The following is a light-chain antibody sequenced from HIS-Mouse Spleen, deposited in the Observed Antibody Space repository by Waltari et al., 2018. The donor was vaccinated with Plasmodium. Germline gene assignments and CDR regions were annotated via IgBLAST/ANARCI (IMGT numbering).Light chain of an antibody. CDR1: SLRSYY. CDR3: NSRDSSGNHVV. V-gene: IGLV3-19*01. J-gene: IGLJ2*01. CDR2: GKN. Sequence: SSELTQDPAVSVALGQPVRITCPGDSLRSYYARWYQQKPGQAPVLFIYGKNNRPSGIPDRFSGSSSGNTASLTISGAQAEDEADYYCNSRDSSGNHVVFGGGTKLTVL.